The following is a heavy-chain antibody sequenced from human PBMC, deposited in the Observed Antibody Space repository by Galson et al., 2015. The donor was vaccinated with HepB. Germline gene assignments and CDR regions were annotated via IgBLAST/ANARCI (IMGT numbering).Heavy chain of an antibody. J-gene: IGHJ6*03. D-gene: IGHD3-9*01. CDR3: ARSNFDWIYYYYYYLDV. CDR2: IWYDGSNK. Sequence: SLRLSCAASGFTFSSYGMHWVRQAPGKGLEWVAVIWYDGSNKYHADSVKGRFTISRDNSKNTLYLQMNSLRAEDTAVYYCARSNFDWIYYYYYYLDVWGKGTTVTVSS. V-gene: IGHV3-33*01. CDR1: GFTFSSYG.